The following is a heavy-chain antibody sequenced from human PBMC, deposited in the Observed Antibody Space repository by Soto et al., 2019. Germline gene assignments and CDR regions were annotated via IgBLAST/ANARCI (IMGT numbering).Heavy chain of an antibody. CDR1: GYTFNSFG. CDR2: ISGYNANT. Sequence: QVQLVQSGPEVKKPGASVKVSCKGSGYTFNSFGISWVRQAPGQGLEWMGWISGYNANTKYAQKFQGGVTLTTDTPTSTAYMELRSLRSDDTAVYYCARYLCSGRLPYHFDFWGQGTLVTVSS. V-gene: IGHV1-18*01. D-gene: IGHD6-19*01. CDR3: ARYLCSGRLPYHFDF. J-gene: IGHJ4*02.